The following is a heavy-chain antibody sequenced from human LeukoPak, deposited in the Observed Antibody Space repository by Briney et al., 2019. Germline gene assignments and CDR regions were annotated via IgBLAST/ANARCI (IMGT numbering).Heavy chain of an antibody. D-gene: IGHD2-15*01. CDR1: GFTFSSYS. Sequence: GGSLRLSCAASGFTFSSYSMNWVRQAPGKGLEWVSYISSSSRTIYDADSVKGRFTISRDNAKNSLYLQMNSLRAEDTAVYYCAGVYPKDSDAFDIWGQGTMVTVSS. CDR2: ISSSSRTI. V-gene: IGHV3-48*04. J-gene: IGHJ3*02. CDR3: AGVYPKDSDAFDI.